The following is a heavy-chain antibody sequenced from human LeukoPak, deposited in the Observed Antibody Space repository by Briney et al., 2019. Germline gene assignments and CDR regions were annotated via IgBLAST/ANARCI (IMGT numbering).Heavy chain of an antibody. J-gene: IGHJ4*02. V-gene: IGHV3-15*01. Sequence: GGSLRLSWAASGXTFSNAWMSWVRQAPGKGLEWVGRIKSKTDGGTTDYVAPVKGRFTISRDDSKNTLYLQMNSLKTEDTAVYYCTTYYDFWSGYYMLHFDYWGQGTLVTVSS. CDR3: TTYYDFWSGYYMLHFDY. D-gene: IGHD3-3*01. CDR2: IKSKTDGGTT. CDR1: GXTFSNAW.